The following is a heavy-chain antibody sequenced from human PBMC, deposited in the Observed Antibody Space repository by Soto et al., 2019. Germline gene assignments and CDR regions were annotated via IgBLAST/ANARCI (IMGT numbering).Heavy chain of an antibody. D-gene: IGHD3-9*01. V-gene: IGHV3-23*01. CDR3: AKFGYYDILTGAYYYYYIDV. Sequence: PGGSLRLSCAASGFTFSSYAMSWVRQAPGKGLEWVSAISGSGGSTYYADSVKGRFTISRDNSKNTLYLQMNSLRAEDTAVYYCAKFGYYDILTGAYYYYYIDVWGKRTKVTVSS. CDR1: GFTFSSYA. CDR2: ISGSGGST. J-gene: IGHJ6*03.